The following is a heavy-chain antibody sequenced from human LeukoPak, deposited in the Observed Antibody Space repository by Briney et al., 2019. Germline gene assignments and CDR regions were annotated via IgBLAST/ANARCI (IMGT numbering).Heavy chain of an antibody. V-gene: IGHV1-69*13. CDR2: IIHIFGTA. CDR3: ARAPQGYSSSWLYWYFDL. J-gene: IGHJ2*01. Sequence: ASVKVSCKASGGTFSSYAISWVRQAPGQGLEWMGGIIHIFGTANYAQKFQGRVTITADESTSTAYMELSSLRSEDTAVYYCARAPQGYSSSWLYWYFDLWGRGTLVTVSS. D-gene: IGHD6-13*01. CDR1: GGTFSSYA.